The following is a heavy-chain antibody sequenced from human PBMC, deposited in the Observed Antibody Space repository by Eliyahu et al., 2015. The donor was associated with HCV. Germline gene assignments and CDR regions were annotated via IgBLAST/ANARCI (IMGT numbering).Heavy chain of an antibody. CDR2: ISYDGSNK. CDR1: GFTFSSYA. CDR3: ARAYYGSGFSSVIYYFDY. V-gene: IGHV3-30-3*01. Sequence: GGGVVQPGRSLRLSCAASGFTFSSYAMHWVRQAPGKGLEWVAVISYDGSNKYYADSVKGRFTISRDNSKNTLYLQMNSLRAEDPGVLFCARAYYGSGFSSVIYYFDYWGQGTLVTVSS. D-gene: IGHD3-10*01. J-gene: IGHJ4*02.